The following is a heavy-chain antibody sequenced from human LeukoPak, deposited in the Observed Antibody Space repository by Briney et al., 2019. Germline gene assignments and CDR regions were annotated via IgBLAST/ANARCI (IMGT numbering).Heavy chain of an antibody. CDR2: ISLYNAKT. CDR1: GYTFTSYA. J-gene: IGHJ1*01. D-gene: IGHD6-19*01. V-gene: IGHV1-18*01. Sequence: SVKVSCKASGYTFTSYAISWVRQAPGQGLEWMGWISLYNAKTNYAQKLQGRVTMTTDTSTSTAYMELMSLRSNDTAVYYCARLGVAGDPSSAEYLQHWGQGTLVTVSS. CDR3: ARLGVAGDPSSAEYLQH.